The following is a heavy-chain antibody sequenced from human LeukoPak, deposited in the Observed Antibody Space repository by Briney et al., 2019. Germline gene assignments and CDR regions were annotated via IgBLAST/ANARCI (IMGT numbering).Heavy chain of an antibody. V-gene: IGHV3-7*01. CDR3: ARSGGSYSNSPFDY. J-gene: IGHJ4*02. CDR2: INPDGNKK. D-gene: IGHD6-6*01. CDR1: GLTFSSSW. Sequence: PGGSLRLSCAVSGLTFSSSWMDWVRQAPGKGLEWVASINPDGNKKYSADSVKGRFIISRDNSKNTLYPQMNSLRAEDTAVYYCARSGGSYSNSPFDYWGQGTLVTVSS.